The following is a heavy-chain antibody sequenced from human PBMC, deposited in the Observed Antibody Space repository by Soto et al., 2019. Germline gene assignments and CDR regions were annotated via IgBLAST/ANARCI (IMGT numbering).Heavy chain of an antibody. J-gene: IGHJ2*01. CDR3: ARGNHRWLQLWYFDL. CDR2: IIPIFGTA. Sequence: QVQLVQSGAEVKKPGSSVTVSCKASGGTFRSYTISWVRQAPGHGLEWMGGIIPIFGTANYAQKFQGRVTITADESTSTAYMELSSLRSEDTAVYYCARGNHRWLQLWYFDLWGRGTLVTVSS. D-gene: IGHD5-12*01. V-gene: IGHV1-69*12. CDR1: GGTFRSYT.